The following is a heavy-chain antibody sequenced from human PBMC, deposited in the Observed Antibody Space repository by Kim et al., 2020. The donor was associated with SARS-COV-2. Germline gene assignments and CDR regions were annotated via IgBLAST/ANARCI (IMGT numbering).Heavy chain of an antibody. CDR2: INPSGGST. CDR1: VYTFTSYY. CDR3: ARVYGSGSGDTIDHTVDY. V-gene: IGHV1-46*01. J-gene: IGHJ4*02. D-gene: IGHD3-10*01. Sequence: ASVKVSCKASVYTFTSYYMHWVRQAPGQGLEWMGLINPSGGSTSYAQKFQGRVTMTRDTSTSTVYMELSSLRSEDTAVYYCARVYGSGSGDTIDHTVDYWGQGTLVTVSS.